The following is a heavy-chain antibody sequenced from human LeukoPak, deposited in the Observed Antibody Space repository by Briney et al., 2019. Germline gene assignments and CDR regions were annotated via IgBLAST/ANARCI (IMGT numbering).Heavy chain of an antibody. CDR2: ISGSGGST. Sequence: QPGGSLRLSCAASGFTFSSYAMSWVRQAPGKGLEWVSAISGSGGSTYYADSVKGRFTISRDNSKNTLYLQMNSLRAGDTAVYYCAKDFRPFCSGGSCYSVDYWGQGTLVTVSS. CDR1: GFTFSSYA. CDR3: AKDFRPFCSGGSCYSVDY. V-gene: IGHV3-23*01. D-gene: IGHD2-15*01. J-gene: IGHJ4*02.